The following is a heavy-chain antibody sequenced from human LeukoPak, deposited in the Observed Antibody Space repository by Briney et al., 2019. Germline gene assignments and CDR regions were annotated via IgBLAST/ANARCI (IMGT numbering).Heavy chain of an antibody. D-gene: IGHD2-15*01. Sequence: TLSLTCTVSGGSISSDYYYWNWIRQPAGKGLEWIGRISASGSTNYNPSLKSRVTMSLDTSKNQFSLNLSSLTAADTAVYYCARSRNATPKLWAFDVWGHGTMVTVSS. CDR3: ARSRNATPKLWAFDV. J-gene: IGHJ3*01. CDR2: ISASGST. CDR1: GGSISSDYYY. V-gene: IGHV4-61*02.